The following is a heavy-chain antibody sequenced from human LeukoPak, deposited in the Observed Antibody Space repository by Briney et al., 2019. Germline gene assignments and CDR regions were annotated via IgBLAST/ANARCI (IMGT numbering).Heavy chain of an antibody. Sequence: ASVKVSCKASGYTFTSYAMHWVRQAPGQRLEWMGWINAGNGNTKYSQKFQGRVTITRDTSASTAYMELSSLRSEDTAVYYCARGLQWLRGYFDYWGQGTLVTVSS. D-gene: IGHD5-12*01. CDR2: INAGNGNT. CDR3: ARGLQWLRGYFDY. CDR1: GYTFTSYA. J-gene: IGHJ4*02. V-gene: IGHV1-3*01.